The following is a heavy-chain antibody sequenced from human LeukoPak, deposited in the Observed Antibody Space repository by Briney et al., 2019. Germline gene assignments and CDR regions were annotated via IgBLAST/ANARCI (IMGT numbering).Heavy chain of an antibody. CDR3: AREFFDREGGTTVLDY. D-gene: IGHD1-26*01. CDR1: GDSISSYY. J-gene: IGHJ4*02. V-gene: IGHV3-21*01. Sequence: ETLSLTCTVSGDSISSYYWSWIRQPPGKGLEWVSSISSGSSYIFYADSVKGRFTISRDNAKNSLYLQMNSLRAEDTAVYYCAREFFDREGGTTVLDYWGQGTLVTVSS. CDR2: ISSGSSYI.